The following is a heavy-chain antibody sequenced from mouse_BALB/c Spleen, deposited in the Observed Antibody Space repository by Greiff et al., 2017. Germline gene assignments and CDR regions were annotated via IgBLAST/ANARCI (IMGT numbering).Heavy chain of an antibody. CDR2: ISNGGGST. CDR3: ARHDGLYYFDY. V-gene: IGHV5-12-2*01. J-gene: IGHJ2*01. CDR1: GFTFSSYT. D-gene: IGHD2-3*01. Sequence: DVMLVESGGGLVQPGGSLKLSCAASGFTFSSYTMSWVRQTPEKRLEWVAYISNGGGSTYYPDTVKGRFTISRDNAKNTLYLQMSSLKSEDTAMYYCARHDGLYYFDYWGQGTTLTVSS.